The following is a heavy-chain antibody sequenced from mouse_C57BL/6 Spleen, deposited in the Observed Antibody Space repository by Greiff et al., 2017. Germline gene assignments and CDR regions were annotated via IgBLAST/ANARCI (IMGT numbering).Heavy chain of an antibody. Sequence: EVTLLESGGGLVPPGGSLKLSCAASGIDFSRYWMSWVRRAPGTGLEWIGEINPDSSTINYAPFLKDKIIISRDNAKNTLDLQMSKVRSEDTALYYCARQRFITTVVAYWYFDVWGTGTTVTVSS. J-gene: IGHJ1*03. CDR3: ARQRFITTVVAYWYFDV. CDR1: GIDFSRYW. CDR2: INPDSSTI. D-gene: IGHD1-1*01. V-gene: IGHV4-1*01.